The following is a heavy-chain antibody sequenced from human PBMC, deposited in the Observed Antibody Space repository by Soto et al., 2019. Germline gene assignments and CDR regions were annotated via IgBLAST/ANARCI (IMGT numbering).Heavy chain of an antibody. CDR2: IIPILGVA. V-gene: IGHV1-69*02. Sequence: QVQLVQSGAEVKKPGSSVKVSCKASGSTFSNYTISWVRQAPGQGLEWMGRIIPILGVANYAQKFQGRVTITADKSTSTVDMELSSLRSEDTAVYYCARVSEMVTWTKGFYYYMDVGGEGTTLTVSS. D-gene: IGHD5-18*01. CDR1: GSTFSNYT. J-gene: IGHJ6*03. CDR3: ARVSEMVTWTKGFYYYMDV.